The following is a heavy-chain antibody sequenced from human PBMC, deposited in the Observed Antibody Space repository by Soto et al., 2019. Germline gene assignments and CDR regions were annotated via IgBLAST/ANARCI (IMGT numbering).Heavy chain of an antibody. J-gene: IGHJ4*02. CDR1: GYSSTSYW. CDR3: ARRAATISGDFDY. V-gene: IGHV5-51*01. CDR2: IYPGDSDT. D-gene: IGHD5-12*01. Sequence: GESLKISCKGSGYSSTSYWIGWVRQMPGKGLEWMGIIYPGDSDTRYSPSFQGQVTISADKSISTAYLQWSSLKASDTAMYYCARRAATISGDFDYWGQGTLVTVSS.